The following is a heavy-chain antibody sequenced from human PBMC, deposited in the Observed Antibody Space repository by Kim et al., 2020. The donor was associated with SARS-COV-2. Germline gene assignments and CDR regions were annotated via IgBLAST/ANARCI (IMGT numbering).Heavy chain of an antibody. CDR2: ISGSGGST. D-gene: IGHD2-15*01. J-gene: IGHJ6*02. Sequence: GGSLRLSCAASGFTFSSYGMSWVRRAPGKGLQWVSAISGSGGSTYYADSVKGRFTISRDNSKNTLYLQMNSLRAEDTAVYYCAKGGCSGGSCYNLHYYYGLGLWGHGTTVTVSS. V-gene: IGHV3-23*01. CDR1: GFTFSSYG. CDR3: AKGGCSGGSCYNLHYYYGLGL.